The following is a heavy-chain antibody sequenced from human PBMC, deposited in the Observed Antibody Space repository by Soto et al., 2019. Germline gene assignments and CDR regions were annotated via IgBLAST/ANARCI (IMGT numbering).Heavy chain of an antibody. CDR2: ISYDGSNK. D-gene: IGHD3-10*01. CDR3: AKDHRRITMVRGVPYDY. J-gene: IGHJ4*02. Sequence: SLRLSCAASGFTFSSYGMHWVRQAPGKGLEWVAVISYDGSNKYYADSVKGRFTISRDNSKNTLYLQMNSLRAEDAAVYYCAKDHRRITMVRGVPYDYWGQGTLVTVSS. CDR1: GFTFSSYG. V-gene: IGHV3-30*18.